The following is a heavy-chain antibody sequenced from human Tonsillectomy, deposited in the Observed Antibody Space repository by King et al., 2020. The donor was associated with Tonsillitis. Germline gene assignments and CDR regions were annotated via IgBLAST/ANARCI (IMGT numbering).Heavy chain of an antibody. D-gene: IGHD2/OR15-2a*01. J-gene: IGHJ4*02. CDR2: IIPILGIA. Sequence: QLVQSGAEVKKPGSSVKVSCKASGGTFSSYATSWVRQAPGQGLEWMGRIIPILGIANYAQKFQDKVTITADKSTNTAYLELSSLRSEDTAVYYCAREGTSSAFDYWGQGTLVTVSS. V-gene: IGHV1-69*09. CDR3: AREGTSSAFDY. CDR1: GGTFSSYA.